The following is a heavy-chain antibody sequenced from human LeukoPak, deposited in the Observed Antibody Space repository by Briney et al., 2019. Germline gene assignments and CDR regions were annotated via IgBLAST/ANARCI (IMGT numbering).Heavy chain of an antibody. V-gene: IGHV5-51*01. Sequence: GESLKISCKGSGYSFTSYSIGGVRQMPGKGLEWMGIIYPGDSATSYSPSFQAHVPISADKSISTAYLQWSRLKASDTAMYYCASPDYYDSSGYSPGVGYWGQGTLVTVSS. CDR2: IYPGDSAT. D-gene: IGHD3-22*01. J-gene: IGHJ4*02. CDR1: GYSFTSYS. CDR3: ASPDYYDSSGYSPGVGY.